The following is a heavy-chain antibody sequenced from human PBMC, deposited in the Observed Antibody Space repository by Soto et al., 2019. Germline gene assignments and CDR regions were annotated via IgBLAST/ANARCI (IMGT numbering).Heavy chain of an antibody. CDR2: IKSKTDGGTT. V-gene: IGHV3-15*01. CDR3: TTEVDYYDSSGYYRYYFDY. CDR1: W. D-gene: IGHD3-22*01. J-gene: IGHJ4*02. Sequence: WMRWVRQAPGKGLEWVGRIKSKTDGGTTDYAAPVKGRFTISRDDSKNTLYLQMNSLKTEDTAVYYCTTEVDYYDSSGYYRYYFDYWGQGTLVTVSS.